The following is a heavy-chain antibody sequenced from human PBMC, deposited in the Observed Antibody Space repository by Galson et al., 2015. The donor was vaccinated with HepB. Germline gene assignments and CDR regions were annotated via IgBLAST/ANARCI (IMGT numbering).Heavy chain of an antibody. CDR3: ARESGSYGYYFDY. CDR2: IYSGGST. V-gene: IGHV3-53*01. D-gene: IGHD1-26*01. Sequence: SLRLSCAASGFTVGSNYMSWVRQAPGKGLEWVSVIYSGGSTYYADSVKGRFTISRDNSKNTLYLQMNSLRAEDTAVYYCARESGSYGYYFDYWGQGTLVTVSS. CDR1: GFTVGSNY. J-gene: IGHJ4*02.